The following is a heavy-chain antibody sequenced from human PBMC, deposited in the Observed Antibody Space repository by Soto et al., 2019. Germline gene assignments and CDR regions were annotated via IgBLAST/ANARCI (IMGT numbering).Heavy chain of an antibody. V-gene: IGHV3-53*01. Sequence: EVQLVESGGGLIQPGGSLRLSCAASGFTVSSHYMSWVRQAPGKGLEWVSVIYSGGSTYYADSVKGRFTISRDNSKNTLYLQMNSLRAEDTAVYYCARVIVGATTVAALDYWGQGTLVTVSS. CDR1: GFTVSSHY. J-gene: IGHJ4*02. CDR2: IYSGGST. CDR3: ARVIVGATTVAALDY. D-gene: IGHD1-26*01.